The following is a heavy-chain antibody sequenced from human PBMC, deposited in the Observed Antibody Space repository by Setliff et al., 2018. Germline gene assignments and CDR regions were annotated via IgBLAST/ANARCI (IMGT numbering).Heavy chain of an antibody. CDR2: INQDGSEK. CDR3: ATTPQSDTVDT. V-gene: IGHV3-7*01. CDR1: GFTFSSYW. J-gene: IGHJ3*02. Sequence: GGSLRLSCAASGFTFSSYWMTWVRQAPGKGLEWVANINQDGSEKYYVDSVKGRFTISRDNAKNSLYLQMNSLRAEDTAVYYCATTPQSDTVDTWGQGTMVTVSS.